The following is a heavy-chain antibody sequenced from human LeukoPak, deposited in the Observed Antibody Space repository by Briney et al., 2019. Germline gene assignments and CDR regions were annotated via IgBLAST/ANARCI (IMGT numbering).Heavy chain of an antibody. CDR3: ARAGDGLLWFGESRRYLRSPFAV. CDR2: IYTSGST. V-gene: IGHV4-4*07. CDR1: GGSISSYY. J-gene: IGHJ3*01. D-gene: IGHD3-10*01. Sequence: SETLSLTCTVSGGSISSYYWSWIRQPAGKGLEWIGRIYTSGSTNYNPSLKSRVTMSVDTSKNQFSLKLSSVTPADTAVYYCARAGDGLLWFGESRRYLRSPFAVRGQGTMVTVSS.